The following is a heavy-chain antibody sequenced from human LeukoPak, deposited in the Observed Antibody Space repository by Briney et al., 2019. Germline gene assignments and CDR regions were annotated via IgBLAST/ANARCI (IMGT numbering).Heavy chain of an antibody. CDR3: VREGYSRRYYLPFDD. J-gene: IGHJ4*02. V-gene: IGHV3-30*04. D-gene: IGHD1-26*01. CDR1: GFMFGHYA. Sequence: GGSLRLSCAASGFMFGHYAMHWVRQAPGKGLEWVARVSSDGRNKYYADSVTGRFTISRDRFNNTLFLQLNSLTTEDTAVYYCVREGYSRRYYLPFDDWGQGTMVTVSS. CDR2: VSSDGRNK.